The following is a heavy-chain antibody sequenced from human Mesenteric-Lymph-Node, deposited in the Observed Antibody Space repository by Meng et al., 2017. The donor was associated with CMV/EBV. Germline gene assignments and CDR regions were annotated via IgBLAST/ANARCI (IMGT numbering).Heavy chain of an antibody. J-gene: IGHJ4*02. CDR1: GYTFTGYY. D-gene: IGHD2-2*01. CDR2: INPNSGGT. CDR3: ARDRHQYCSSTSCYVHY. V-gene: IGHV1-2*02. Sequence: ASVQVSCKASGYTFTGYYMHWVRQAPGQGLEWMGWINPNSGGTNYAQKFQGRVTMTRDTSISTAYMELSRLRSDDTAVYYCARDRHQYCSSTSCYVHYWGQGTLVTVSS.